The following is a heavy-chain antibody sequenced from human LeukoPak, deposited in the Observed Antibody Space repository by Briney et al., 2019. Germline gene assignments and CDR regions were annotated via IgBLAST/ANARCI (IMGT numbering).Heavy chain of an antibody. V-gene: IGHV3-7*01. CDR2: IKQDGSEK. CDR3: ARGPTRANSSDY. Sequence: GGSQRLSCAASGFTFSSYWMSWVRQPPGKGLEWVAKIKQDGSEKYYVDSVKGRFTISRDNAKNSLYLQMNSLRAEDTAVYYCARGPTRANSSDYWGQGARLTVSS. CDR1: GFTFSSYW. J-gene: IGHJ4*02. D-gene: IGHD2/OR15-2a*01.